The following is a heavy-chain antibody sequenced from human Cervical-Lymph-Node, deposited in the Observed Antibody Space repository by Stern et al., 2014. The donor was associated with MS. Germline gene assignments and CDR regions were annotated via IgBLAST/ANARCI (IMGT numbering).Heavy chain of an antibody. D-gene: IGHD6-13*01. J-gene: IGHJ4*02. V-gene: IGHV3-33*01. CDR1: GFSFSRYA. CDR2: IWYDGSNP. Sequence: QVQLVQSGGGVVQPGGSLGLSCAASGFSFSRYAMHWVRQAPGKGLEWVALIWYDGSNPYYADSVTGRFTISRDNFKNTLYLQMNSLRAEDTAVYYCASAYSSSHYYFDYWGQGTLVTVSS. CDR3: ASAYSSSHYYFDY.